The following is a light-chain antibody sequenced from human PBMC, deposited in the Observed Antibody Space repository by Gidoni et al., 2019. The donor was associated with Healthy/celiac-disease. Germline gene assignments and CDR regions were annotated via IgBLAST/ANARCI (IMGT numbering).Light chain of an antibody. CDR3: SSYTSSSTPV. Sequence: QSALTQPASVSGSPGQSITISCTGTSSDVGGYNYASWYQQHPGKAPKLMIYEVSNRPSGVPDRFSGSKSGNTASLTISGLQAEDEADYYCSSYTSSSTPVFGGGTKLTVL. CDR1: SSDVGGYNY. CDR2: EVS. J-gene: IGLJ2*01. V-gene: IGLV2-14*01.